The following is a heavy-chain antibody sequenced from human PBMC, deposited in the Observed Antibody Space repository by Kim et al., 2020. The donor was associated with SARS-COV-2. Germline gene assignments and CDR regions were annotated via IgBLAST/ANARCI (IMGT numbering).Heavy chain of an antibody. D-gene: IGHD3-16*01. CDR3: ARGGPFTGWFDP. V-gene: IGHV4-31*03. CDR1: GGSISSGGYY. J-gene: IGHJ5*02. CDR2: IYYSGST. Sequence: SETLSLTCTVSGGSISSGGYYWSWIRQHPGKGLEWIGYIYYSGSTYYNPSLKSRVTISVDTSKNQFSLKLSSVTAADTAVYYCARGGPFTGWFDPWGQGTLVTVSS.